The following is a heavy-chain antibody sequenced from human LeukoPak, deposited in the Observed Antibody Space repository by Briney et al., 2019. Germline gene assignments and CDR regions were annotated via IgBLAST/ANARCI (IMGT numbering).Heavy chain of an antibody. J-gene: IGHJ4*02. CDR3: ARFIRGVTQSSYDS. CDR2: IKEDGSEK. D-gene: IGHD3-10*01. Sequence: GGSLRLSCAASGFTFSSYWMSWVRQAPGKGLEGVANIKEDGSEKYNVDAVKGRFTISRDNAKNSLYLQMNSLRAEDTAVYYCARFIRGVTQSSYDSWGQGTLVTVSS. V-gene: IGHV3-7*01. CDR1: GFTFSSYW.